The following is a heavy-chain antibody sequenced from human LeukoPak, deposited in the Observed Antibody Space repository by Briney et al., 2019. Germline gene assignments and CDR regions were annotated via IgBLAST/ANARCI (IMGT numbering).Heavy chain of an antibody. CDR2: ISAYNGNT. CDR3: ARVTSITMIVVVTRGGNWFDP. CDR1: GYTFTSYG. V-gene: IGHV1-18*01. Sequence: ASVKVSCKASGYTFTSYGINWVRQAPGQGLEWMGWISAYNGNTKYAQKLQGRVTMTTDTSTSTAYMELRSLRSDDTAVYYCARVTSITMIVVVTRGGNWFDPWGQGTLVTVSS. D-gene: IGHD3-22*01. J-gene: IGHJ5*02.